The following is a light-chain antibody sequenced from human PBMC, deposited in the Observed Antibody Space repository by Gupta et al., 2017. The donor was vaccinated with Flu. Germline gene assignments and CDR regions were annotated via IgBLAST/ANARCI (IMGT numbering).Light chain of an antibody. CDR2: STS. Sequence: GTLYLSPGEGATRSCRASQSVKNSFLAWYQQKPGQAPRLLIYSTSTRATGIPDRFSGSGSGTXFTLTIXRREPEDFAVYYCQHEGSSPYTFGXGTKLEVK. V-gene: IGKV3-20*01. CDR1: QSVKNSF. CDR3: QHEGSSPYT. J-gene: IGKJ2*01.